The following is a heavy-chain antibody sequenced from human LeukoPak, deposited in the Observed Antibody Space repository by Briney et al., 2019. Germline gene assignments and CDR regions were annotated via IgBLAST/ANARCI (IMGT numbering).Heavy chain of an antibody. CDR2: ISGRGGGST. CDR3: PKKSVGYCGTTSCYPNDAFDI. Sequence: PGGSLRLSCAASGFTFTSYAMTWIRQAPGTGLQWVSVISGRGGGSTYYADSVKGRFTISRDNSKNTLYLQMNSLRAEDTAVYYSPKKSVGYCGTTSCYPNDAFDIWGQGTMVIVSS. J-gene: IGHJ3*02. D-gene: IGHD2-2*01. CDR1: GFTFTSYA. V-gene: IGHV3-23*01.